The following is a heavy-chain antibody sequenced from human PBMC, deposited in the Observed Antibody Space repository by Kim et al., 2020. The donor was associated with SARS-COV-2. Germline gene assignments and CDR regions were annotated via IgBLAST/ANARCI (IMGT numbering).Heavy chain of an antibody. J-gene: IGHJ5*02. D-gene: IGHD3-10*01. Sequence: GESLKISCKGSGYSFTSYWIGWVRQMPGKGLEWMGIIYPGDSDTRHSPSFQGQVTISADKPISTAYLQGSSLKASDTAMYYCARGRVELWFGEFFARWFERWGQGGLVAVSS. V-gene: IGHV5-51*04. CDR1: GYSFTSYW. CDR2: IYPGDSDT. CDR3: ARGRVELWFGEFFARWFER.